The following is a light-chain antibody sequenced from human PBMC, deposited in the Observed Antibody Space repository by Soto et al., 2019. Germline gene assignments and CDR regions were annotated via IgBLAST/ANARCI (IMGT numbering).Light chain of an antibody. Sequence: QSALTQPASVSGSPGQSITISCTGTSSDVGSYNLVSWYQQHPGKAPKHMIYEGSKRPSGVSNRFSGSKSGNTASLTISGLQAEDEADYHCCSYAGSSTYVVFGGGTKLTVL. V-gene: IGLV2-23*01. CDR3: CSYAGSSTYVV. CDR2: EGS. CDR1: SSDVGSYNL. J-gene: IGLJ2*01.